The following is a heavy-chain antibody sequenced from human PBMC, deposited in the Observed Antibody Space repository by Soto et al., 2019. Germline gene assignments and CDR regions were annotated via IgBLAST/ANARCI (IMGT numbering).Heavy chain of an antibody. V-gene: IGHV1-46*01. J-gene: IGHJ3*02. D-gene: IGHD2-15*01. Sequence: GASVKVSCKASGYTFTSYYMHWVRQAPGQGLEWMGIINPSGGSTSYAQKFQGRVTMTRDTSTSTVYMELSSLRSEDTAVYYCASSSLVVTPRILSAFDIWGQGTMVTVSS. CDR2: INPSGGST. CDR1: GYTFTSYY. CDR3: ASSSLVVTPRILSAFDI.